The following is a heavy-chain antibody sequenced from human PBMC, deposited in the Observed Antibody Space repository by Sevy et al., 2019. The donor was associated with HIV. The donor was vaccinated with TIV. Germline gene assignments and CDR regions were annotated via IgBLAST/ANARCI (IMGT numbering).Heavy chain of an antibody. CDR1: GLTFRNAW. V-gene: IGHV3-15*01. D-gene: IGHD1-20*01. Sequence: GGSLRLSCAASGLTFRNAWMNWVRQAPGKGLEWVGRIKSTTAGGTIDYAAPVKGRFTISRDDSKNTLLLQMDSLKTEETAVYYCATKAGIIRPGIEYSFDYWGHGALVTVSS. J-gene: IGHJ4*01. CDR2: IKSTTAGGTI. CDR3: ATKAGIIRPGIEYSFDY.